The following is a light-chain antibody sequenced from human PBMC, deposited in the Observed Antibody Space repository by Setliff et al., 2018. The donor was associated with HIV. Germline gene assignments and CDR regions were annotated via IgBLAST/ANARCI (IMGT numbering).Light chain of an antibody. CDR1: RNDVGRYDL. J-gene: IGLJ1*01. CDR2: QAS. CDR3: CSNTGSNTYV. Sequence: ALTQPASVSGSPGQSITISCSGTRNDVGRYDLVSWYQQHPGKAPKLMIYQASRRSSGVSNRFSASKSGNTASLTISGLQAEDEADYYCCSNTGSNTYVFGTGTKVTVL. V-gene: IGLV2-23*01.